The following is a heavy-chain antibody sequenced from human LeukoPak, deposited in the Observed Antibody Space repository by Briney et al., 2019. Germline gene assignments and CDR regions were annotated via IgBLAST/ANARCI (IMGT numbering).Heavy chain of an antibody. D-gene: IGHD4-11*01. Sequence: PSQTLSLTCTVSGGSISSGGYYWGWIRQPPGKGLEWIGSIYYSGSTYYNPSLKSRVTISVDTSKNQFSLKLSSVTAADTAVYYCAGYSNYGYYYYMDVWGKGTTVTVSS. CDR3: AGYSNYGYYYYMDV. CDR2: IYYSGST. CDR1: GGSISSGGYY. V-gene: IGHV4-39*01. J-gene: IGHJ6*03.